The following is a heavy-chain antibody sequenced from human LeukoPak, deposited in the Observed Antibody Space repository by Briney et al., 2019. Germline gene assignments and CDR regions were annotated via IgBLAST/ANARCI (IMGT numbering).Heavy chain of an antibody. CDR3: ARDEGYCSRTSCCGASKGMDV. J-gene: IGHJ6*02. V-gene: IGHV3-30*03. D-gene: IGHD2-2*01. Sequence: GGSLRLSCAASAFTFSYYGMHWVRQAPGEGLERVAVISYDGSNKYYADSVKGRFTISRDNSKNTLYLQMNSLRAEDTAVYYCARDEGYCSRTSCCGASKGMDVWGQGTAVIVSS. CDR1: AFTFSYYG. CDR2: ISYDGSNK.